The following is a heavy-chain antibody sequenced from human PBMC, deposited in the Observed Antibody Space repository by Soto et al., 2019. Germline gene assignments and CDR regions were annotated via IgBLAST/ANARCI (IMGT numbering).Heavy chain of an antibody. CDR1: GFTFRDYG. CDR2: IYYDGSGS. J-gene: IGHJ4*02. V-gene: IGHV3-33*01. CDR3: VRDDCSGGTCYGGY. Sequence: QVQLVESGGGVVQPGGSLRLSCEASGFTFRDYGFHWVRQAPGKGLEWVAVIYYDGSGSDYEDSVRGRFIFSRDISKNTLYLQMNSLRAEDTAVYYCVRDDCSGGTCYGGYWGQGTLVTVSS. D-gene: IGHD2-15*01.